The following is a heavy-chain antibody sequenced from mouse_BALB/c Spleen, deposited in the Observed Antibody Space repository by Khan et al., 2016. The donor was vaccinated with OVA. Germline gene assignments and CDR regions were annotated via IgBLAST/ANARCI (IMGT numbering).Heavy chain of an antibody. D-gene: IGHD2-4*01. CDR1: GLSLTSYG. CDR3: ARNYDYDEGLVY. Sequence: VELVESGPGLVQPSQSLSITCTVSGLSLTSYGIHWVRQSPGKGLEWLGVIWSGGSTDYDAAFISRLSISKDNSKSQVFFKMNSLQGNDTAIYYCARNYDYDEGLVYWGQGTLVTVSA. J-gene: IGHJ3*01. V-gene: IGHV2-2*02. CDR2: IWSGGST.